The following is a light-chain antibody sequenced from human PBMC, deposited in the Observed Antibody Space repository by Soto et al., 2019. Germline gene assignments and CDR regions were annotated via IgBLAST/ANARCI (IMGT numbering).Light chain of an antibody. CDR2: GTS. J-gene: IGKJ1*01. Sequence: EIVLTQSPGTLSLSPGERATLSCRASRNINGNYLGWYQLKRGQAPRLLIYGTSTRATGIPDRFSGSGSGTDFTLTISRLEPEDFATYYCQQSYNTPLTFGQGTKVDIK. CDR1: RNINGNY. V-gene: IGKV3-20*01. CDR3: QQSYNTPLT.